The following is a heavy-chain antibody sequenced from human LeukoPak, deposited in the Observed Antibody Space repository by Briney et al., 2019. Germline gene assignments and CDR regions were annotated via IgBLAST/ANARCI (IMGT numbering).Heavy chain of an antibody. J-gene: IGHJ3*02. CDR2: ISAYNGNT. D-gene: IGHD3-10*01. CDR3: ARQSDVRTRRGDDAFDI. Sequence: ASVKVSCKSSGYTFTRYGISWVRQAPGQGLEWMGWISAYNGNTNYAQKLQGRVTMTTDTSTSTAYMELRSLRSDDTAVYYCARQSDVRTRRGDDAFDIWGQGTMVTVPS. V-gene: IGHV1-18*01. CDR1: GYTFTRYG.